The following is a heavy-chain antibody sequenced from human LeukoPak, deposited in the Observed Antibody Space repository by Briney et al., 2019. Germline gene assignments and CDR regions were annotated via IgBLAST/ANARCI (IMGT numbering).Heavy chain of an antibody. CDR3: VRGNFNGGIDH. Sequence: GGSLRLSCAASGFTVSSNDMSWVRQAPGKGLVWVSRISTDGSSTKYADFVEGRFTISRDNAKNTLSLQMNSLRAEDTAAYYSVRGNFNGGIDHWGRGTLVTVSP. V-gene: IGHV3-74*01. J-gene: IGHJ4*02. CDR2: ISTDGSST. CDR1: GFTVSSND.